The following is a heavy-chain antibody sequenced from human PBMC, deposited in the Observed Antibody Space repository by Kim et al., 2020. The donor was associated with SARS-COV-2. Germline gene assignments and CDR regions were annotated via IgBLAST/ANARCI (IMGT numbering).Heavy chain of an antibody. CDR2: IYYSGST. Sequence: SETLSLTCTVSGGSISSGGYYWSWIRQHPGKGLEWIGYIYYSGSTYYNPSLKSRVTISVDTSKNQFSLKLSSVTAADTAVYYCATSGTVTTNYYYGMDVWGQGTTVTVSS. D-gene: IGHD4-17*01. V-gene: IGHV4-31*03. J-gene: IGHJ6*02. CDR3: ATSGTVTTNYYYGMDV. CDR1: GGSISSGGYY.